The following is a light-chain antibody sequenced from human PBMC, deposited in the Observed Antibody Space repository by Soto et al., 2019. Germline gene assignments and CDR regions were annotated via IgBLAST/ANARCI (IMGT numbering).Light chain of an antibody. CDR1: SSDVGGYNY. CDR2: DVS. Sequence: QSALTQPPSASGSPGQLVTISCTGTSSDVGGYNYVSWYQQHPGKAPKLMIYDVSKRPSGVPDRFSGSKSGNTASLTVSGLQAEDEADYYCSSYAGSNNWVFGGGTKLTVL. V-gene: IGLV2-8*01. J-gene: IGLJ2*01. CDR3: SSYAGSNNWV.